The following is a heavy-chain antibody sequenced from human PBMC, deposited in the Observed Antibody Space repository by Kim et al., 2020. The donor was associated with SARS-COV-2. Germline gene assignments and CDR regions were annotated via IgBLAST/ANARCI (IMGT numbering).Heavy chain of an antibody. V-gene: IGHV1-2*04. CDR2: INPNSGGT. CDR1: GYTFTGYY. CDR3: ARGSRHVAGNWFDP. J-gene: IGHJ5*02. D-gene: IGHD6-19*01. Sequence: ASVKVSCKASGYTFTGYYMHWVRQAPGQGLEWMGWINPNSGGTNYALKFQGWVTMTRDTSISTAYMELSRLRSDDTAVYYCARGSRHVAGNWFDPWGQGTLVTVSS.